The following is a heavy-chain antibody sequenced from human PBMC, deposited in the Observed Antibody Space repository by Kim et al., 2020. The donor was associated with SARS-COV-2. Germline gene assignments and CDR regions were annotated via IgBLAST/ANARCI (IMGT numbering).Heavy chain of an antibody. V-gene: IGHV1-2*06. Sequence: ASVKVSCKASGYTFTGYYMHWVRQAPGQGLEWMGRINPNSGGTNYAQKFQGRVTMTRDTSISTAYMELSRLRSDDTAVYYCARGPQMYSSGYYWGADAFDIWGQGTMVTVSS. D-gene: IGHD3-22*01. J-gene: IGHJ3*02. CDR3: ARGPQMYSSGYYWGADAFDI. CDR1: GYTFTGYY. CDR2: INPNSGGT.